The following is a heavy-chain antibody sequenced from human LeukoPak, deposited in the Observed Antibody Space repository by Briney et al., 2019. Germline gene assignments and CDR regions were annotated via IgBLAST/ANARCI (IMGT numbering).Heavy chain of an antibody. V-gene: IGHV3-7*03. CDR1: GFTFSSYW. CDR2: INQDGSVK. D-gene: IGHD6-13*01. J-gene: IGHJ4*02. CDR3: AKQSAGSAAWYSLHYDF. Sequence: GGSLRLSCAASGFTFSSYWMNWVRQAPGKGLEWVANINQDGSVKYYVDSVKGRFTISRDNSKDTLYLQMNGLRAEDTAVYFCAKQSAGSAAWYSLHYDFWGQGTLVTVSS.